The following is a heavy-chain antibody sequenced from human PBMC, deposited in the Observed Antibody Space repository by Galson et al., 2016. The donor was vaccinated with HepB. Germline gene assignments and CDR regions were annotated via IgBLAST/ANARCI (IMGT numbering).Heavy chain of an antibody. CDR2: TGTGGDT. CDR1: GFTFSAYD. Sequence: SLRLSCAASGFTFSAYDMHWVRQSTGQGLEWVSATGTGGDTYYRGSVQGRFTISRENAKNSLWLQMNSLRAEDTAVYYCVRDTGSTYGRDAFDFWGQGTLVTVSS. CDR3: VRDTGSTYGRDAFDF. J-gene: IGHJ3*01. D-gene: IGHD2-8*01. V-gene: IGHV3-13*01.